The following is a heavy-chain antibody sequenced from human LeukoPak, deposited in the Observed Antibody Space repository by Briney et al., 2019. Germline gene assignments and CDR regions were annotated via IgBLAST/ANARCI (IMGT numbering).Heavy chain of an antibody. CDR3: ARSFSGSYYFEY. D-gene: IGHD1-26*01. J-gene: IGHJ4*02. CDR2: IYTSGKT. CDR1: GDSISSGRYY. Sequence: SETLSLTCTVSGDSISSGRYYWSWVRQPAGKELEWIGRIYTSGKTDYNPYTPSLKSRVTVSLDTSKNQLSLFLTSVTAADTAMYYCARSFSGSYYFEYWGQGTLVTVPS. V-gene: IGHV4-61*02.